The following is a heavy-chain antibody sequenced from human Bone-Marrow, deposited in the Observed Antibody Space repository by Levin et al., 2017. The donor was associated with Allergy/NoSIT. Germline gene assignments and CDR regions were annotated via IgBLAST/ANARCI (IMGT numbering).Heavy chain of an antibody. D-gene: IGHD6-25*01. CDR2: ITGGGSST. Sequence: SCAASGFSFGDYAMTWVRQAPGKGLEWVSVITGGGSSTYYGDSVKGRFTVSRDNSKNTMYLELNSLRAEDTAIYYCAKKQGGTSGFSFDVWGQGTMVTVSS. CDR1: GFSFGDYA. CDR3: AKKQGGTSGFSFDV. J-gene: IGHJ3*01. V-gene: IGHV3-23*01.